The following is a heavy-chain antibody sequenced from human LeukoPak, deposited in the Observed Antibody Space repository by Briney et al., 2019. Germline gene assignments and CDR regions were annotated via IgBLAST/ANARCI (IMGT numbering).Heavy chain of an antibody. D-gene: IGHD3-22*01. CDR2: IIPILGIA. Sequence: PVASGKVSCKASGGTFSSYAISWVRQAPEQGFEWMGRIIPILGIANYAQKFQGRVTITADKSTSTAYMELSSLRSEDTAVYYCARGGYDSSGYSNPDAFDIWGQGTMVTVSS. J-gene: IGHJ3*02. CDR1: GGTFSSYA. V-gene: IGHV1-69*04. CDR3: ARGGYDSSGYSNPDAFDI.